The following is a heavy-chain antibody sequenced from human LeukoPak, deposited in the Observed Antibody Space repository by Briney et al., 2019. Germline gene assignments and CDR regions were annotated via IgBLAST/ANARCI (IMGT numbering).Heavy chain of an antibody. CDR2: IYSGGST. CDR3: ARASGWYERGPDNYYYYMDV. V-gene: IGHV3-66*01. J-gene: IGHJ6*03. CDR1: EFSVGSNY. D-gene: IGHD6-19*01. Sequence: GGSLRLSCAASEFSVGSNYMTWVRQAPGKGLEWVSLIYSGGSTYYADSVKGRFTISRDNAKNSLYLQMNSLRAEDTAVYYCARASGWYERGPDNYYYYMDVWGKGTTVTVSS.